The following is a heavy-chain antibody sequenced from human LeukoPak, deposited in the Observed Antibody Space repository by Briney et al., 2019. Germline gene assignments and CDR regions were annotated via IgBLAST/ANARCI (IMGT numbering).Heavy chain of an antibody. CDR3: ARHGRHSSSSP. V-gene: IGHV4-34*01. CDR2: INHSGST. CDR1: TFTFSSYA. D-gene: IGHD6-13*01. J-gene: IGHJ5*02. Sequence: GSLRLSCAASTFTFSSYAMTWVRQPPGKGLEWIGEINHSGSTNYNPSLKSRVTISVHTSKNQFSLKLSSVTAADTAVYYCARHGRHSSSSPWGQGTLVTVSS.